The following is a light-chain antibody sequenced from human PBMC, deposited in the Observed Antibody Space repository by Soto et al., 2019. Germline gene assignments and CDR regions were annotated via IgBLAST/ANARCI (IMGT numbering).Light chain of an antibody. V-gene: IGLV2-8*01. Sequence: QSALTQPPSASGSPGQSVTISCTGTSSDVGGYNYVSWYQHHPGKAPKLIIYEVYKRPSGVPDRFSGSKSGNTAALTVSGLQAEDEADYYCSSYVGTNSYVFGTGTKLTVX. CDR1: SSDVGGYNY. CDR2: EVY. CDR3: SSYVGTNSYV. J-gene: IGLJ1*01.